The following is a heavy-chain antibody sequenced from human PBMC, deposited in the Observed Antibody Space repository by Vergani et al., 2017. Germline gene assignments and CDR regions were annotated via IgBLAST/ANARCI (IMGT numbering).Heavy chain of an antibody. CDR3: ARAPRGDYDVMGPGLYXFDP. CDR2: IDPSDSYT. J-gene: IGHJ5*02. V-gene: IGHV5-10-1*01. D-gene: IGHD4-17*01. CDR1: GYSFTSYW. Sequence: EVQLVQSGAEVKKPGESLRISCKGSGYSFTSYWISWVRQMPGKGLEWMGRIDPSDSYTNYSPSFQGHVTLSADKSISTAYLQWSSLKASDTAMYYCARAPRGDYDVMGPGLYXFDPWGQGTLVTVSS.